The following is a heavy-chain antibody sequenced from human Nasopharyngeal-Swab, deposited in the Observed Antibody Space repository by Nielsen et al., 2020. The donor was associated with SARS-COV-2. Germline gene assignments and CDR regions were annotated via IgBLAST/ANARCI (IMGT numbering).Heavy chain of an antibody. CDR1: GFTLSDYN. CDR2: ISPGSDSM. CDR3: AKDLGVESPLWFDY. J-gene: IGHJ4*02. V-gene: IGHV3-48*04. Sequence: GGSRRLSCAASGFTLSDYNMNWVRKVPGKGLEGLSYISPGSDSMSYADSVKGRFTISRDNAKNSLYLQMSSLRAEDTAIYYCAKDLGVESPLWFDYWGQGTLLTVSS. D-gene: IGHD4-23*01.